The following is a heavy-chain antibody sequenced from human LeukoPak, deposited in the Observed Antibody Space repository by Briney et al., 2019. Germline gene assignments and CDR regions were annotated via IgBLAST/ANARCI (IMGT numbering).Heavy chain of an antibody. CDR1: GFTFSSYG. V-gene: IGHV3-30*02. CDR2: IRYDGSNK. D-gene: IGHD3-3*01. CDR3: AKDVGRYSFWSGLGY. J-gene: IGHJ4*02. Sequence: GGSLRLSCAASGFTFSSYGMHWVRHAPGKGLERVAFIRYDGSNKYYADSVKGRFTISRDDSKNTLYLQMNSLRAEDTAVYYCAKDVGRYSFWSGLGYWGQGTLVTVSS.